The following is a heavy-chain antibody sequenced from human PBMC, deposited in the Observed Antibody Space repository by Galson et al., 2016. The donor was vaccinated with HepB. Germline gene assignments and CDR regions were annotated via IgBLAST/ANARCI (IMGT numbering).Heavy chain of an antibody. V-gene: IGHV1-18*01. CDR1: GYYFLNYG. J-gene: IGHJ4*02. D-gene: IGHD5/OR15-5a*01. Sequence: SVKVSCKASGYYFLNYGISWVRQAPGQGLEWMGWISTYNGNRRSAQKVQDRVTMTTDTSTGTAYMVLRSLTSEDTAVYYCATYNVSLGDYNAFDFWGQGTLVTVSS. CDR3: ATYNVSLGDYNAFDF. CDR2: ISTYNGNR.